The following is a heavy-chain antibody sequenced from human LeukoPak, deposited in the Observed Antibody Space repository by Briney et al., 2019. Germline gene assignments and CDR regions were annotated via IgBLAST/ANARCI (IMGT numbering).Heavy chain of an antibody. CDR3: ARASRIVVVPAAILNWFDP. CDR2: FYYSGST. CDR1: GGSISRGGYY. J-gene: IGHJ5*02. Sequence: SPSETLSLTCTVSGGSISRGGYYWSWIRQQPGKGLEWIGYFYYSGSTYYNPSLKSRVSLSVDTSKNQFALKLSPVTAADTAVYYCARASRIVVVPAAILNWFDPWGQGTLVTVSS. D-gene: IGHD2-2*01. V-gene: IGHV4-31*03.